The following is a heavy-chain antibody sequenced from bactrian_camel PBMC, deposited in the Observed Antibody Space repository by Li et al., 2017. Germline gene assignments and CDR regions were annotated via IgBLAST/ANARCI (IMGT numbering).Heavy chain of an antibody. J-gene: IGHJ4*01. D-gene: IGHD1*01. CDR2: IHPITGNT. CDR1: GYTEMYKC. Sequence: HVQLVESGGGSVESGGSLTLSCVVSGYTEMYKCMGWFRRAPGKEREGVASIHPITGNTYYDDSVKGRFTISQDFLENVVYLQMNNLKPSDTAMYYCAAAAGREIPAAQILSAKAYDAWGQGTQVTVS. V-gene: IGHV3S63*01. CDR3: AAAAGREIPAAQILSAKAYDA.